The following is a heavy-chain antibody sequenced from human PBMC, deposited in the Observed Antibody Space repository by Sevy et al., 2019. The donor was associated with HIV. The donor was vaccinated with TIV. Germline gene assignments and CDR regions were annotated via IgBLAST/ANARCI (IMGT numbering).Heavy chain of an antibody. CDR3: ARDKGESSSSFLGELSY. CDR2: ISADGRNK. D-gene: IGHD3-16*02. CDR1: GFTFIRYA. V-gene: IGHV3-30*04. Sequence: GGSLRLSCAASGFTFIRYAMNWVRQAPGKGLEWVAVISADGRNKYYADSVKGRFTISRDNSKNTLYLQMNSLRSEDTAVYYCARDKGESSSSFLGELSYWGQGTLATVSS. J-gene: IGHJ4*02.